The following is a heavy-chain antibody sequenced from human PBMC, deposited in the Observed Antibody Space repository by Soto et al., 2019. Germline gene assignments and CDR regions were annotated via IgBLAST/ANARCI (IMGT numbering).Heavy chain of an antibody. V-gene: IGHV3-21*01. CDR2: ISSSSSYI. D-gene: IGHD4-4*01. Sequence: GGSLRLSCAASGFTFSSYSMNWVRQAPGKGLEWVSSISSSSSYIYYADSVKGRFTISRDNAKNSLYLQMNSLRAEDTAVYYCARDNNYSNYGDYYYYMDVWGKGTTVTVSS. J-gene: IGHJ6*03. CDR3: ARDNNYSNYGDYYYYMDV. CDR1: GFTFSSYS.